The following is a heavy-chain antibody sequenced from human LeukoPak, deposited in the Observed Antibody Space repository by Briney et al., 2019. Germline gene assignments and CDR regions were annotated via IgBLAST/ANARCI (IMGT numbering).Heavy chain of an antibody. CDR1: GYTFTSYG. V-gene: IGHV1-8*01. CDR3: AREGWRDYYYYGMDV. Sequence: GASVTVSFTASGYTFTSYGINWVRQATGQGLEWMGWMNPNSGNTGYAQKFQGRVTMTRNTSISTAYMELSSLRSEDTAVYYCAREGWRDYYYYGMDVWGQGTTVTVSS. D-gene: IGHD3-3*01. J-gene: IGHJ6*02. CDR2: MNPNSGNT.